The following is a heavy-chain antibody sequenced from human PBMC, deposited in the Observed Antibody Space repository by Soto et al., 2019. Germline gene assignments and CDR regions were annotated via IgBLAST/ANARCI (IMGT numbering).Heavy chain of an antibody. J-gene: IGHJ4*02. V-gene: IGHV3-30-3*01. D-gene: IGHD6-13*01. Sequence: PGGSLRLSCAASGFTFSSYAMHWVRKAPGKGLEWVAVISYDGSNKYYADSVKGRFTISRDNSKNTLYLQMNSLRAEDTAVYYCARPIEQQLAGGDYWGQGTLVTVSS. CDR2: ISYDGSNK. CDR1: GFTFSSYA. CDR3: ARPIEQQLAGGDY.